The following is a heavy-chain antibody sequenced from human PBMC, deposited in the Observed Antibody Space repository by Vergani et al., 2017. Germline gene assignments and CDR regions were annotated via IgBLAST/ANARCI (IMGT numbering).Heavy chain of an antibody. CDR2: IYHSGST. V-gene: IGHV4-38-2*01. Sequence: QVQLQESGPGLVKPSETLSLTCAVSGYSISSGYYWGWIRQPPGKGLEWIGSIYHSGSTYYNPSLKSRVTISVDTSKNQFSLKLNSVTAADTAVYYCAGRSVEMATTMDFYYYYYGMDVWGQGTTVTVSS. CDR3: AGRSVEMATTMDFYYYYYGMDV. CDR1: GYSISSGYY. D-gene: IGHD5-24*01. J-gene: IGHJ6*02.